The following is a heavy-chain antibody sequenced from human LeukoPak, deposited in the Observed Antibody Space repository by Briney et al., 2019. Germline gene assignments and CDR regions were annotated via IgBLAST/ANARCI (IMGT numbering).Heavy chain of an antibody. J-gene: IGHJ5*02. Sequence: PSETLSLTCTVSGGSISSYYWSWIRQPPGKGLEWIGYIYYSGSTNYNPSLKSRVTISVDTSKNQFSLKLSSVTAADTAVYYCARAGYYYDSSGHNNWFDPWGQGTLVTVSS. CDR1: GGSISSYY. CDR2: IYYSGST. D-gene: IGHD3-22*01. CDR3: ARAGYYYDSSGHNNWFDP. V-gene: IGHV4-59*01.